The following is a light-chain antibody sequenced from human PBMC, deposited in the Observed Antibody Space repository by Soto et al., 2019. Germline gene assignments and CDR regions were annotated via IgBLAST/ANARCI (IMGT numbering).Light chain of an antibody. CDR2: DAS. V-gene: IGKV3-20*01. CDR1: QTVRNNY. Sequence: EFVLTQSPGTLSLSPGERATLSCRASQTVRNNYLAWYQQKPGQAPRLLIYDASSRATGIPDGFSGSASGTDFTLTINRLEPEDFAVYYCQLYGISPHFGQGTRLEIK. J-gene: IGKJ5*01. CDR3: QLYGISPH.